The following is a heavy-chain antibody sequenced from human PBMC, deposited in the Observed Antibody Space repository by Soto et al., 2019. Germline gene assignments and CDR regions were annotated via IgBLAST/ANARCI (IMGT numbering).Heavy chain of an antibody. V-gene: IGHV1-69*06. J-gene: IGHJ3*02. CDR1: GGTFSSYA. Sequence: QVQLVQSGAEVKKPGSSVKVSCKASGGTFSSYAISWVRQAPGQGLEGMGGIIPIFGTANYAQKFQGRVTITAGKATSTAYMELSSLRSEDTAVYYCASCYDSSGYYVGGAFDIWGQGTMVTVSS. D-gene: IGHD3-22*01. CDR2: IIPIFGTA. CDR3: ASCYDSSGYYVGGAFDI.